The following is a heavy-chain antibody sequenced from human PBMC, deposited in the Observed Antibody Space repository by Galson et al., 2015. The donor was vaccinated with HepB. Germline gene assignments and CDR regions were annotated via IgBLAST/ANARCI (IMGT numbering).Heavy chain of an antibody. D-gene: IGHD1-1*01. Sequence: SLRLSCAASGFTFSSYEMNWVRQAPGKGLEWVSYISSSGSTIYYADSVKGRFTISRDNAKNSLYLQMNSLRAEDTAVYYCARDQYNWNDISFDYWGQGTLVTVSS. V-gene: IGHV3-48*03. CDR2: ISSSGSTI. CDR1: GFTFSSYE. CDR3: ARDQYNWNDISFDY. J-gene: IGHJ4*02.